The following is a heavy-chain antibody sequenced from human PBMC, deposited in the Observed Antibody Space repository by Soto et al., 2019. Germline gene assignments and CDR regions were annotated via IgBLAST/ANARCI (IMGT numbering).Heavy chain of an antibody. D-gene: IGHD5-12*01. Sequence: EVQLVEPGGGLIQPGGSLRLSCTASGFIVSNRYMNWVRQAPGKGLEWVSILYNGGSTYYADSVKGRFTISRDDSNNTVNLQMNTLRAEDTAIYDFARGRASGRFNALDIWGRGTMVSVS. CDR2: LYNGGST. V-gene: IGHV3-53*01. J-gene: IGHJ3*02. CDR1: GFIVSNRY. CDR3: ARGRASGRFNALDI.